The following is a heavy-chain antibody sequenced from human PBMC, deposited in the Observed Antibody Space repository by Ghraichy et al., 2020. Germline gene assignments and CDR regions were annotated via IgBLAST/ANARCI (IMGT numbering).Heavy chain of an antibody. CDR2: ISDSGSNT. D-gene: IGHD3-3*02. V-gene: IGHV3-23*01. CDR1: GFTFSSFA. Sequence: GGSLRLSCAASGFTFSSFAMSWVRQAPGKGLEWVSVISDSGSNTYYTDSVKGRFTISRDNSKNTLSLQMNSLRAEDTAVYYCAKEPVRGPCFEWYNYHGMEVWGQGTTVTVSS. CDR3: AKEPVRGPCFEWYNYHGMEV. J-gene: IGHJ6*02.